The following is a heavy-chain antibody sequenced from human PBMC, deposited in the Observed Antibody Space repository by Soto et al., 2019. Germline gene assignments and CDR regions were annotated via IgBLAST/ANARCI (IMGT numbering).Heavy chain of an antibody. Sequence: QVQPVQSGAEVKKPGASVKVSCKASGYTFTSYAMHWVRQAPGQRLEWMGWIHVGNGNTKYSQKFQGRVTITRDTSASTGHMELSSLRSEDTAIYYCARADIGDYWGQGTLVTVSS. D-gene: IGHD2-15*01. CDR2: IHVGNGNT. V-gene: IGHV1-3*01. J-gene: IGHJ4*02. CDR1: GYTFTSYA. CDR3: ARADIGDY.